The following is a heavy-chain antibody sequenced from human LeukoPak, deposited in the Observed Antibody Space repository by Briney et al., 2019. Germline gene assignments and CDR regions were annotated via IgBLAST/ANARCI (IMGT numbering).Heavy chain of an antibody. CDR1: GGSISSSSYY. CDR2: IYYSGST. V-gene: IGHV4-39*01. CDR3: AMISGSYYF. Sequence: SETLSLTCTVSGGSISSSSYYWGWIRQPPGKGLEWIGSIYYSGSTYYNPSLKSRVTISVDTSKNQFSLKLSSVTAADTAVYYCAMISGSYYFWGQGTPVTVSS. D-gene: IGHD1-26*01. J-gene: IGHJ4*02.